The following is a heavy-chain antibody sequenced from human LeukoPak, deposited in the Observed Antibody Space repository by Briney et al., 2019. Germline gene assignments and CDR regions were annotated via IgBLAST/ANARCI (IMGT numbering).Heavy chain of an antibody. CDR3: AKHPSGSYYVDLDY. CDR2: ISGSGGST. Sequence: GGSLRLSCAASGFTFSSYGMSWVRQAPGKGLEWVSAISGSGGSTYYADSVKGRFTISRDNSKNTLYLQMNSLRAEDTAVYYCAKHPSGSYYVDLDYWGQGTLVTVSS. D-gene: IGHD1-26*01. V-gene: IGHV3-23*01. J-gene: IGHJ4*02. CDR1: GFTFSSYG.